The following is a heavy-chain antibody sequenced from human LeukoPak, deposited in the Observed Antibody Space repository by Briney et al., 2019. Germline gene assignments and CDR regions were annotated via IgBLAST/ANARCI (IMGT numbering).Heavy chain of an antibody. J-gene: IGHJ5*02. V-gene: IGHV4-34*01. CDR2: INHSGST. D-gene: IGHD4-17*01. CDR1: GGSFSGYY. Sequence: SETLSLTCAVYGGSFSGYYWSWIRQPPGKGLEWIGEINHSGSTNYNPSLKSRVTISVDTSKNQFTLKLSSVTAADTAVYYCARGRMGDYAHGGGWLDPWGQGTLVTVSS. CDR3: ARGRMGDYAHGGGWLDP.